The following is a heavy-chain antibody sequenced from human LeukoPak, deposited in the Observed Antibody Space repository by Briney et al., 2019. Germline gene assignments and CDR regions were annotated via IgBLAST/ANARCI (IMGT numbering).Heavy chain of an antibody. CDR2: IDPSDSYT. D-gene: IGHD1-14*01. V-gene: IGHV5-10-1*01. CDR1: GXSFTNYC. J-gene: IGHJ4*02. Sequence: GESLKISFKGSGXSFTNYCINWVRQMPGKVLEWMGRIDPSDSYTNYSSSFQGHVTISTDKSINTAYVQWSSLKASDTAMYYCAKSSGNNPLDYWGQGTLVTVSS. CDR3: AKSSGNNPLDY.